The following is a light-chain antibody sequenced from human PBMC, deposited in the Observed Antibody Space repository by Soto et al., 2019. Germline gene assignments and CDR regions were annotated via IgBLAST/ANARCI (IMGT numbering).Light chain of an antibody. CDR1: SSDVGGYNY. Sequence: QSALTQPASVSGSPGQSITISCTGTSSDVGGYNYVSWYQHRPGKAPKLMIYDVTTRPSGVSNRFSGSKSGNTASLTISGLQAEDEADYYCSSYTSSSTWLFGGGTKLTVL. V-gene: IGLV2-14*01. J-gene: IGLJ3*02. CDR3: SSYTSSSTWL. CDR2: DVT.